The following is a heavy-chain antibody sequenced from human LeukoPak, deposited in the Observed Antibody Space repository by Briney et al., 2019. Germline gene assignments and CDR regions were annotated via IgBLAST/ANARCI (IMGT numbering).Heavy chain of an antibody. Sequence: QPGGSLRLSCAASGFTFSGSAMHWVRQASGKGLEWVGRIRSKANSYATAYAASVKGRFTISRDDSKNTAYLQMNSLITEDTAVYYCTRQGTYDFWSGYLGFNYYYYMDVWGKGTTVTVSS. J-gene: IGHJ6*03. CDR3: TRQGTYDFWSGYLGFNYYYYMDV. CDR2: IRSKANSYAT. CDR1: GFTFSGSA. V-gene: IGHV3-73*01. D-gene: IGHD3-3*01.